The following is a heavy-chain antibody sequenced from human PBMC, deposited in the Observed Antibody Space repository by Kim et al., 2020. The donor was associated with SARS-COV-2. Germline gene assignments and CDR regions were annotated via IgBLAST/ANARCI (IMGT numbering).Heavy chain of an antibody. CDR1: GVSFNNYW. CDR2: IKEDGSEK. V-gene: IGHV3-7*03. Sequence: GGSLRLSCAASGVSFNNYWMGWVRQAPGKGLEWVAHIKEDGSEKYHVDSVEGRFTISRDNAKNSLYLQMNSLRAEDTAMYYCARDRGYCSGGSCSSIFDYLGQGTQVHVSS. D-gene: IGHD2-15*01. CDR3: ARDRGYCSGGSCSSIFDY. J-gene: IGHJ4*02.